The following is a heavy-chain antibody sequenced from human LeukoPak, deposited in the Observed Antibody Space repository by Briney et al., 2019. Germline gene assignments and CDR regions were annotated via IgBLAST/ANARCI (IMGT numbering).Heavy chain of an antibody. Sequence: SETLSLTCAVSGGSISSGGYSWSWIRQPPGKGLEWIGCIYYSGSTNYNPSLKSRVTISVDTSRNQFSLKLSSVTAADTAVYYCARAPNPDFFDDWGQGTLVTVSS. CDR2: IYYSGST. J-gene: IGHJ4*02. V-gene: IGHV4-61*08. D-gene: IGHD2-8*01. CDR3: ARAPNPDFFDD. CDR1: GGSISSGGYS.